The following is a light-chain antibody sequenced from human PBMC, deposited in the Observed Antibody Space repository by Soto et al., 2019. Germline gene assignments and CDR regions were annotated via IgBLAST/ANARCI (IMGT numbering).Light chain of an antibody. Sequence: IVMTQSPATLSVPPGERPTLSCRASQSVSDNLAWYQQKPGQAPRLLIYGASTRATGIPARFSGSGSGTEFSLTISSLQSEDFAVYYCQQYNDWPLTFGGGTKVDIK. V-gene: IGKV3D-15*01. CDR3: QQYNDWPLT. CDR1: QSVSDN. J-gene: IGKJ4*01. CDR2: GAS.